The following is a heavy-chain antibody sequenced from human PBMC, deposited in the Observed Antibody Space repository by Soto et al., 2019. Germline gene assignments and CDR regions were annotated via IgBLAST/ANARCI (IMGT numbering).Heavy chain of an antibody. D-gene: IGHD3-10*01. V-gene: IGHV1-8*01. Sequence: QVQLVQSGAEVKKPGASVKVSCKAFGYTFTSYDINWVRQATGQGLEWMGWMNPNSGNTGYAQKFQGRVTMTRNTSISTAYMELSSLRSEDTAVYYCARAFAGMVRGVTKTYYFDYWGQGTLVTVSS. J-gene: IGHJ4*02. CDR2: MNPNSGNT. CDR3: ARAFAGMVRGVTKTYYFDY. CDR1: GYTFTSYD.